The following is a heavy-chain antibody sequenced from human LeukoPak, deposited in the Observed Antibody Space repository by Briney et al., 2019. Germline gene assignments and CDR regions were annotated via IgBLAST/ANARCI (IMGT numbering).Heavy chain of an antibody. CDR1: GFTVSSNY. D-gene: IGHD1-26*01. CDR2: ISGSGGST. CDR3: AKASRGSYYGGYFDY. J-gene: IGHJ4*02. Sequence: PGGSQRLSCAASGFTVSSNYMSWVRQAPGKGLEWVSAISGSGGSTYYADSVKGRYTISRDNSKNTLYLQMNSLRAEDTAVYYCAKASRGSYYGGYFDYWGQGTLVTVSS. V-gene: IGHV3-23*01.